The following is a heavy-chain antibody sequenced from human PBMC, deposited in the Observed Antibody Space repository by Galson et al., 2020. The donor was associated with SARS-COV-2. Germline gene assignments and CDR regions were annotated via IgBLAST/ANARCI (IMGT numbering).Heavy chain of an antibody. CDR2: TYHSGHT. Sequence: SETLSLTCVVSGGSISSDNWWSWVRQSPGKGLEWIGETYHSGHTNYNTSLNSRAIISVDKSKNQFSLNLSSVTAADTGVYYCARQGTGTTTRTYYYHYMDVWGKGTTVTVSS. J-gene: IGHJ6*03. CDR1: GGSISSDNW. V-gene: IGHV4-4*02. CDR3: ARQGTGTTTRTYYYHYMDV. D-gene: IGHD1-1*01.